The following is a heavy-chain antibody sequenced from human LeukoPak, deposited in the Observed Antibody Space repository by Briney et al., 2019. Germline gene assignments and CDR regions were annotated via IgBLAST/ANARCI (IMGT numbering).Heavy chain of an antibody. Sequence: ASVKVSCKASGGTFSSYAISWVRQAPGQGLEWMGRIIPIFGMANYAQKFQGRVTITADKSTSTAYMELSSLGSEDTAVYYCARDSDSSGYYYDYWGQGTLVTVSS. CDR3: ARDSDSSGYYYDY. D-gene: IGHD3-22*01. V-gene: IGHV1-69*04. CDR2: IIPIFGMA. CDR1: GGTFSSYA. J-gene: IGHJ4*02.